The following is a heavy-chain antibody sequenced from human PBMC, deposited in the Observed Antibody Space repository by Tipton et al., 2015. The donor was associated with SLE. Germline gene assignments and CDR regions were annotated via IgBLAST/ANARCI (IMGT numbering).Heavy chain of an antibody. CDR2: IYTSGST. Sequence: TLSLTCTVSGGSISSYYWSWIRQPPGKGLEWIGYIYTSGSTNYSPSLKSRVTMSVDTSKNQFSLKLRSVTAADTAVYYCARLKGRLELPGYHYYMDVWGKGTSVTVSS. CDR3: ARLKGRLELPGYHYYMDV. J-gene: IGHJ6*03. D-gene: IGHD1-7*01. CDR1: GGSISSYY. V-gene: IGHV4-4*08.